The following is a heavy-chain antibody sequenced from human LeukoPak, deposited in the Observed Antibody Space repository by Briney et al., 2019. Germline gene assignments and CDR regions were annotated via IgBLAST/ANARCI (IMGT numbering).Heavy chain of an antibody. V-gene: IGHV4-34*01. J-gene: IGHJ3*02. Sequence: SETLSLTCAVYGGSFSGYYWSWIRQPPGKGLEWIGEINHSGSTNYNPSLKSRVTISVDTSKNQFSLKLSSVTAADTAVYYCARQGGYDFGAFDIWGQGTMVTVSS. CDR3: ARQGGYDFGAFDI. CDR2: INHSGST. CDR1: GGSFSGYY. D-gene: IGHD5-12*01.